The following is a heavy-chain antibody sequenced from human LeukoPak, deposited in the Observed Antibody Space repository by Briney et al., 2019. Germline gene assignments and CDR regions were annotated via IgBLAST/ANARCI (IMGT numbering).Heavy chain of an antibody. D-gene: IGHD3-10*01. J-gene: IGHJ4*02. V-gene: IGHV4-39*01. CDR1: GGSISSNSYY. Sequence: PSETLSLTCTVSGGSISSNSYYWGWIRQPPGKGLEWIGHIHYSGSTYYNPSLKSRVIISVDTSKNQFSLKLSSVTAADTAVYYCARLGRPSYYYGSGSYYYFDYWGQGTLVTVSS. CDR2: IHYSGST. CDR3: ARLGRPSYYYGSGSYYYFDY.